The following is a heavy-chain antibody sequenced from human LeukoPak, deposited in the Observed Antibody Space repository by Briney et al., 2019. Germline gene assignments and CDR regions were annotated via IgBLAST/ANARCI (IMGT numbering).Heavy chain of an antibody. CDR1: GYTFTSYD. Sequence: ASVKVSCKASGYTFTSYDINWVRQATGQGLEWMGWMNPKSGNTGYAQKFQGRVTMTRNTSISTAYMELSSLRSEDTAVYYCARGPEDGYNYDYWGQGTLVTVSS. D-gene: IGHD5-24*01. J-gene: IGHJ4*02. CDR3: ARGPEDGYNYDY. CDR2: MNPKSGNT. V-gene: IGHV1-8*01.